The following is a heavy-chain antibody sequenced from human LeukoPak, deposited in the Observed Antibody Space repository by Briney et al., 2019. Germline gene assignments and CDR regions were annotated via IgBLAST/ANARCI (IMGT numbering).Heavy chain of an antibody. J-gene: IGHJ4*02. CDR2: ISYDGSNK. CDR1: GFTFSSYG. CDR3: AISPADADKKNYDSSGYYYRVDY. V-gene: IGHV3-30*03. Sequence: TGGSLRLSCAASGFTFSSYGMHWVRQAPGKGLEWGAVISYDGSNKYYADSVKGRFTISRDNSKNTLYLQMNSLRAEDTAVYYCAISPADADKKNYDSSGYYYRVDYWGQGTLVTVSS. D-gene: IGHD3-22*01.